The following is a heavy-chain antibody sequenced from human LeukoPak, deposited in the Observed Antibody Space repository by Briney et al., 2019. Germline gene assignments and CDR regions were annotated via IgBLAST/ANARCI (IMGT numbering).Heavy chain of an antibody. CDR3: ARERYSSSWDYFDY. D-gene: IGHD6-13*01. V-gene: IGHV3-30*01. J-gene: IGHJ4*02. Sequence: GRSLRLSCAASGFTFSSYAVHWVRQAPGKGLEWVAVISYDGSNKYYADSVKGRFTISRDNSKNTLYLQMNSLRAEDTAVYYCARERYSSSWDYFDYWGQGTLVTVSS. CDR1: GFTFSSYA. CDR2: ISYDGSNK.